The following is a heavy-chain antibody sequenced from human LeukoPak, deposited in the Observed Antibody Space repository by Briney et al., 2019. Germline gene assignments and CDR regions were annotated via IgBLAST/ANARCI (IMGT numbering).Heavy chain of an antibody. Sequence: GRSLRLSCAASGFTFSNFAMSWVRQPPGKGLEWVSTLGGGGIDTYYADSVKGRFTISRDNSKNTLYLHMNSLRAEDTAVYYCAKDRGQIYYHYYIHVWGKGPTVTVSS. CDR2: LGGGGIDT. V-gene: IGHV3-23*01. CDR1: GFTFSNFA. CDR3: AKDRGQIYYHYYIHV. J-gene: IGHJ6*03. D-gene: IGHD3-10*01.